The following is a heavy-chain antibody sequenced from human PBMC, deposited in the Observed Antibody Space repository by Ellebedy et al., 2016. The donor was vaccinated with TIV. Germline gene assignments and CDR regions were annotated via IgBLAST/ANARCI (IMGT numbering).Heavy chain of an antibody. CDR1: GYTFTSYA. J-gene: IGHJ4*02. V-gene: IGHV1-3*01. CDR3: ARDSRGVRGVIRAVGY. CDR2: INAGNGNT. D-gene: IGHD3-10*01. Sequence: AASVKVSCKASGYTFTSYAMHWVRQAPGQRLEWMGWINAGNGNTKYSQKFQGRVTITRDTSASTAYMELSSLRSEDTAVYYCARDSRGVRGVIRAVGYWGQGTLVTVSS.